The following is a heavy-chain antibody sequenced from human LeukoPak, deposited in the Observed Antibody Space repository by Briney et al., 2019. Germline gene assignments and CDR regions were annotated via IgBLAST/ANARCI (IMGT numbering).Heavy chain of an antibody. D-gene: IGHD3-3*01. Sequence: GGSLRLSCAASGFTFSSYSMNWVRQAPGKGLEWVSYISSSSSIIYYADSVKGRFTISRDNAKNSLYLQMNSLRAEDAAVYYCAKNLFWSGYYYPLDYWGQGTLVTVYS. CDR2: ISSSSSII. J-gene: IGHJ4*02. CDR1: GFTFSSYS. CDR3: AKNLFWSGYYYPLDY. V-gene: IGHV3-48*01.